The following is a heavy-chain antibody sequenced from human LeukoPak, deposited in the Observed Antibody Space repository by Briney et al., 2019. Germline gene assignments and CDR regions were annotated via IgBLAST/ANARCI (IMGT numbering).Heavy chain of an antibody. CDR3: ARTTTVVTPDAFDI. V-gene: IGHV3-48*04. CDR1: GFTFSSYS. J-gene: IGHJ3*02. CDR2: ISSSSSTI. D-gene: IGHD4-23*01. Sequence: PGGSLRLSCAASGFTFSSYSMNWVRQAPGKGLEWVSYISSSSSTIYYADSAKGRFTISRDNAKNSLYLQMNSLRAEDTAVYYCARTTTVVTPDAFDIWGQGTMVTVSS.